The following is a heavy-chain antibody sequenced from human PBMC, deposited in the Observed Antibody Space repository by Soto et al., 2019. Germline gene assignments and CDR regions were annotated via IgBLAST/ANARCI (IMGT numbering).Heavy chain of an antibody. CDR2: IYYSGST. D-gene: IGHD4-17*01. CDR3: ATHETPHADYDY. V-gene: IGHV4-59*08. J-gene: IGHJ4*01. CDR1: SDSFSRYY. Sequence: PSETLFLTCTVSSDSFSRYYWSWIRQPPGKGLEWIGYIYYSGSTNYNPSLKSRVTISVDTSKNQFSLKLSSVTAADTAVYYCATHETPHADYDYWGPGTLVTVSS.